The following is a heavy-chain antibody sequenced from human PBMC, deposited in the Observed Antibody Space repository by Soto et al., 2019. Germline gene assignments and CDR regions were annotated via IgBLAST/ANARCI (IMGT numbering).Heavy chain of an antibody. D-gene: IGHD2-2*01. CDR2: IIPILGIA. CDR3: AGYCSSTSCYVNDFDY. J-gene: IGHJ4*02. Sequence: GASVKVSCKASGGTFSSYTISWVRQAPGQGLEWMGRIIPILGIANYAQKFQGRVTITADKSTSTAYMELSSLRSEDTAVYYCAGYCSSTSCYVNDFDYWGQGTLVTVSS. V-gene: IGHV1-69*02. CDR1: GGTFSSYT.